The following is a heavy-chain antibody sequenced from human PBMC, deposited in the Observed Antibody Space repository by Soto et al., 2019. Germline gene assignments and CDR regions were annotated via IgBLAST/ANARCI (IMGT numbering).Heavy chain of an antibody. J-gene: IGHJ6*04. Sequence: GASVKVSCKASGGTFSSYAISWVRQAPGQGLEWMGGIIPIFGTANYAQKFQGRVTITADESTSTAYMELSSLRSEDTAVYYCARSKTETLKRDNYYGMDFGGKGTTVTVSS. CDR1: GGTFSSYA. V-gene: IGHV1-69*13. CDR2: IIPIFGTA. D-gene: IGHD1-7*01. CDR3: ARSKTETLKRDNYYGMDF.